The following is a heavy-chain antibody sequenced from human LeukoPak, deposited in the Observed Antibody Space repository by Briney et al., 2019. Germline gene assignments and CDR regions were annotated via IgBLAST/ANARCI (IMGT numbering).Heavy chain of an antibody. D-gene: IGHD3-22*01. CDR3: ARDSSVLDAPGDY. CDR1: GFTFSSYG. CDR2: ISYDGSNK. V-gene: IGHV3-30*03. J-gene: IGHJ4*02. Sequence: GGSLRLSCAASGFTFSSYGMHWVRQAPGKGLEWVAVISYDGSNKYYADSVKGRFTISRDNSKNTLYLQMNSLRAEDTAVYYCARDSSVLDAPGDYWGQGTLVTVSS.